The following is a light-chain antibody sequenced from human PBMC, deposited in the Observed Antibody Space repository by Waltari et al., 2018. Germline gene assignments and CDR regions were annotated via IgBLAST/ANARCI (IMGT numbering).Light chain of an antibody. J-gene: IGKJ4*01. CDR2: AAS. CDR3: QQINSFPLT. CDR1: QGISSF. V-gene: IGKV1-9*01. Sequence: IQLPPSPSSPSASGGDSVSITCRSSQGISSFLAWYQQKPGKAPKLLIYAASTLQSGVPSRFSGSGSGTDFTLTISSLQPEDFATYYCQQINSFPLTFGGGTKVEI.